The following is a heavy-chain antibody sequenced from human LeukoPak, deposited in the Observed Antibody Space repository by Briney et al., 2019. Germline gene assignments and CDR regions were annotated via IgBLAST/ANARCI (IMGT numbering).Heavy chain of an antibody. CDR3: ARDRYGYSYGYGAFDI. V-gene: IGHV1-2*02. CDR2: IKANSGGT. Sequence: GASVKVSCKASRYTFTGYYIHWVRQAPGQRLEWMGGIKANSGGTNYAQTFQGRLTMPRDPSISTAYMELSRLRSDDTAVYYCARDRYGYSYGYGAFDIWGQGTMVTVSS. CDR1: RYTFTGYY. D-gene: IGHD5-18*01. J-gene: IGHJ3*02.